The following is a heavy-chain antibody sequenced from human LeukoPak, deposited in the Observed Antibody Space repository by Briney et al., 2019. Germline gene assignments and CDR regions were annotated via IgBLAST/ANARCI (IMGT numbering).Heavy chain of an antibody. Sequence: GRSLRLSSAASGFTFCGYSMHCVPPGPGKGWGGVVVISYDGSNKYYTDAVKCRFAISRDNSKNTLYLQMNSLGAEDTAVYYCAKVATGGSGSPDYWGQGTLVTVSS. CDR1: GFTFCGYS. D-gene: IGHD3-10*01. CDR3: AKVATGGSGSPDY. V-gene: IGHV3-30*18. J-gene: IGHJ4*02. CDR2: ISYDGSNK.